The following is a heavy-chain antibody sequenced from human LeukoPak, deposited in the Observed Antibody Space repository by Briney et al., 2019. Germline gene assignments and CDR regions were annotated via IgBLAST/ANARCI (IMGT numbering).Heavy chain of an antibody. D-gene: IGHD2-2*01. Sequence: EPGGSLRLSCAASGFTFSSYAMGWVRQVPGKGLEWVSGISGSGESTFYTGSVKGRFTISRDNSKNTLSLQIDSLRVEDTALYFCARSSTSDCYRPLDTWGQGTLVTVAS. J-gene: IGHJ4*02. CDR2: ISGSGEST. V-gene: IGHV3-23*01. CDR1: GFTFSSYA. CDR3: ARSSTSDCYRPLDT.